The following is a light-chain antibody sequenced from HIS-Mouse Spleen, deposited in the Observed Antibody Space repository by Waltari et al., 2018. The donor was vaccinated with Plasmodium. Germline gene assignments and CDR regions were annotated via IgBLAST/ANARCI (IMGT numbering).Light chain of an antibody. V-gene: IGKV1-5*03. CDR1: QSISSW. Sequence: DIQMTQYPSPLSASVGASVTITCRASQSISSWLAWYQQKPGKAPKLLIYKASSLESGVPSRFSGSGSGTEFTLTISSLQPDDFATYYCQQYNSYWTFGQGTKVEIK. CDR2: KAS. J-gene: IGKJ1*01. CDR3: QQYNSYWT.